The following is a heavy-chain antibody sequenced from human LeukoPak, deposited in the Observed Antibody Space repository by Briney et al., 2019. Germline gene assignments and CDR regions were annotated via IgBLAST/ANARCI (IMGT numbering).Heavy chain of an antibody. CDR2: ISGSGGST. CDR1: GGSISSSN. Sequence: PSETLSLTCAVSGGSISSSNWWSWVRQAPGKGLEWVSAISGSGGSTYYADSVKGRFTISRDNSKNTLYLQMNSLRAEDTAVYYCAKGGHVAFDIWGQGTMVTVSS. CDR3: AKGGHVAFDI. J-gene: IGHJ3*02. V-gene: IGHV3-23*01.